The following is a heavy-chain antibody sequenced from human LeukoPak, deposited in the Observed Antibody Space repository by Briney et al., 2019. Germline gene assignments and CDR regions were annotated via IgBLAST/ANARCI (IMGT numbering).Heavy chain of an antibody. V-gene: IGHV3-30*03. D-gene: IGHD1-26*01. J-gene: IGHJ3*02. Sequence: PGRSLRLSCAVSGFTFSSNGMHWVRQAPGKGLEWVAVISYDGSNKYYADSVKGRFTISRDNSKNTLYLQMNSLRAEDTAVYYCASDGELAPPDIWGQGTMVTISS. CDR3: ASDGELAPPDI. CDR2: ISYDGSNK. CDR1: GFTFSSNG.